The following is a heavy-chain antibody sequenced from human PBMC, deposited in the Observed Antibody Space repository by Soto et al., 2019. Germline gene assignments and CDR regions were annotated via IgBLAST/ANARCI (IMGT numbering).Heavy chain of an antibody. CDR2: INAGNGNT. CDR1: GYTFTSYA. CDR3: ARDLSLLLWFGGAFDY. Sequence: ASVKVSCKASGYTFTSYAMHWVRQAPGQRLEWMGWINAGNGNTKYSQKFQGRVTITRDTSASTAYMELSSLRSEDTAAYYCARDLSLLLWFGGAFDYWGQGTLVTVSS. V-gene: IGHV1-3*01. D-gene: IGHD3-10*01. J-gene: IGHJ4*02.